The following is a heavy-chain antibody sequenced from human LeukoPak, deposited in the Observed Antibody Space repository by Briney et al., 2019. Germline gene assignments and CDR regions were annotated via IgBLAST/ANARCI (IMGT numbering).Heavy chain of an antibody. J-gene: IGHJ4*02. CDR2: IYYSGST. CDR3: ARFTSGPLGLDY. D-gene: IGHD5-12*01. Sequence: SETLSLTCTVSGGSISSYYWSWIRQPPGKGLEWIGYIYYSGSTNYNPSLKSRVTISVDTSKNQFSLKLSSVTAADTAVYYCARFTSGPLGLDYWGQGTLVTVSS. V-gene: IGHV4-59*01. CDR1: GGSISSYY.